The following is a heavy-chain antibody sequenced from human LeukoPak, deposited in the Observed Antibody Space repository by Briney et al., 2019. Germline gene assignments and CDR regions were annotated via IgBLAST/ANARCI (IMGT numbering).Heavy chain of an antibody. J-gene: IGHJ2*01. CDR1: GFTFSSYW. CDR3: TREDNWYFDL. CDR2: INTDGSST. V-gene: IGHV3-74*01. Sequence: GGSLRLSCAASGFTFSSYWMHWVRQAPGKGLVWVSRINTDGSSTSYADSVKGRFTISRDNAKNTLYLQLNSLTAEDTAVYYCTREDNWYFDLWGRGTLVTVSS.